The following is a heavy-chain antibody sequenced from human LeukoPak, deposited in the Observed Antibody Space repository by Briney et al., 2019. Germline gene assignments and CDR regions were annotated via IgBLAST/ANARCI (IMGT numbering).Heavy chain of an antibody. CDR2: IGTAGET. D-gene: IGHD7-27*01. CDR1: XYD. Sequence: XYDXXXVRQAPGKGLEWVSAIGTAGETYYSGSVKGRFTISRENAKNSLYLQMTSLRAGDTAVYYCARGGVGNFDYWGQGTLVTVSS. CDR3: ARGGVGNFDY. J-gene: IGHJ4*02. V-gene: IGHV3-13*01.